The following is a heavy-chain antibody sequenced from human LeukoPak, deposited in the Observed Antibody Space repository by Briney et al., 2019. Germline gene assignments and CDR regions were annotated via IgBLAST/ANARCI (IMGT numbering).Heavy chain of an antibody. D-gene: IGHD2-8*01. CDR1: GYTLTELS. Sequence: ASVKVSCKVSGYTLTELSMHWVRQAPGQGLEWMGWISAYNGNANYAQNLQGRVTMTTDTSTSTAYMEVRSLTSEDTAVYYCAREAANGVYFDYWGQGTLVTVSS. CDR2: ISAYNGNA. CDR3: AREAANGVYFDY. V-gene: IGHV1-18*01. J-gene: IGHJ4*02.